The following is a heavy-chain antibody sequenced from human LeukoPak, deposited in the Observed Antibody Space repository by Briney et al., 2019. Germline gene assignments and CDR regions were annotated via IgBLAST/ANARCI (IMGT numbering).Heavy chain of an antibody. CDR3: ARASGSWPEKDY. CDR1: GYTFTDYY. Sequence: GASVKVSCKASGYTFTDYYMHLVRRAPGQGLEWMGWINPNSGGTNYAQKFQGRVTMTRDTSISTAYMELSRLRSDDTAVYYCARASGSWPEKDYWGQGTLVTVSS. CDR2: INPNSGGT. V-gene: IGHV1-2*02. J-gene: IGHJ4*02. D-gene: IGHD6-13*01.